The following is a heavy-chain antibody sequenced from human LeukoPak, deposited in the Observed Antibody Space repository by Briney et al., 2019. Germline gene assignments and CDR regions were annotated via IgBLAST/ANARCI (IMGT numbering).Heavy chain of an antibody. CDR1: GYTFTSYD. V-gene: IGHV1-69*13. CDR3: ARQQGLQNLNFDY. CDR2: IIPIFGTA. J-gene: IGHJ4*02. D-gene: IGHD4-11*01. Sequence: SVKVSCKASGYTFTSYDINWVRQATGQGLEWMGGIIPIFGTANYAQKFQGRVTITADESTSTAYMELSSLTSDDTAVYYCARQQGLQNLNFDYWGQGTLVTVSS.